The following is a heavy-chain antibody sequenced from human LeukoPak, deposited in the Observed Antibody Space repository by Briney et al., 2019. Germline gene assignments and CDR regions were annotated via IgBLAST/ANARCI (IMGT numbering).Heavy chain of an antibody. J-gene: IGHJ6*02. CDR1: GFTFSTYT. Sequence: GGSLRLSCAASGFTFSTYTMNWVRQAPGKGLEWVSTITSSSIYIYYADSVKGRFTISRDNAKNSLYLQMNSLRAEDTAVYYCARDEDYDILTGYPLGIIASHGMDVWGQGTTVTVSS. CDR3: ARDEDYDILTGYPLGIIASHGMDV. CDR2: ITSSSIYI. V-gene: IGHV3-21*01. D-gene: IGHD3-9*01.